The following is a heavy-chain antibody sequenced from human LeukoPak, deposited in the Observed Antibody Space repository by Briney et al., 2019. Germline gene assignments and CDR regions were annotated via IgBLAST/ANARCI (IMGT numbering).Heavy chain of an antibody. CDR3: AKDVGKWESLHFFDY. Sequence: PGGSLRLSCVVSGFTFSSYATSWVRQAPGKGLEWISGISGSGASTYYADSVTGRFTISRDNSRNTLYLQMNSLRGDDTAVYYCAKDVGKWESLHFFDYWGQGTLVTVSS. J-gene: IGHJ4*02. D-gene: IGHD1-26*01. CDR1: GFTFSSYA. CDR2: ISGSGAST. V-gene: IGHV3-23*01.